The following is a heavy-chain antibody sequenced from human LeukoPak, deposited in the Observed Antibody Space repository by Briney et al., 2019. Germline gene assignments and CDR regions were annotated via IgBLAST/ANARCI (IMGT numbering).Heavy chain of an antibody. Sequence: PSETLSLTCAVYGGSFSGYYWSWIRQPPGKGLEWIGEINHSGSTNYNPSLKSRVTISVDTSKNQFSLKLSSVTAADTAVYYCARDLYSGYPYYFDYWGQGTLVTVSS. D-gene: IGHD5-12*01. CDR3: ARDLYSGYPYYFDY. J-gene: IGHJ4*02. CDR1: GGSFSGYY. V-gene: IGHV4-34*01. CDR2: INHSGST.